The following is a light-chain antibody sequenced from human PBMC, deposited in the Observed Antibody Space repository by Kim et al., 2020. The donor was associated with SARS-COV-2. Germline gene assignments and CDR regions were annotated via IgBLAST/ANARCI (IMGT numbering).Light chain of an antibody. CDR2: QDS. V-gene: IGLV3-1*01. CDR1: RLGGKF. CDR3: QAWDSSTVV. J-gene: IGLJ2*01. Sequence: SAGQTSSVTCSEDRLGGKFVFWYQQKPGHSPVVVIYQDSKRPSGIPARSSGSNSGNTATLTFSGTQAMDEADYYCQAWDSSTVVFGGGTQLTVL.